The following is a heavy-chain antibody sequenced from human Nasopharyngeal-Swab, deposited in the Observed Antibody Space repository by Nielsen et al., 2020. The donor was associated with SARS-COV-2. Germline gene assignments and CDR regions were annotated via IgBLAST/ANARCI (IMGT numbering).Heavy chain of an antibody. J-gene: IGHJ4*02. CDR2: IYYSGST. D-gene: IGHD3-3*01. CDR3: ARRDRYYDFWMD. V-gene: IGHV4-39*01. Sequence: SETLSLTCTVSGGSISSSSYYWGWIRQPPGKGLEWIGSIYYSGSTYYNPSLKSRVTISVDTSKNQFSLKLSSVTAADTAVYYCARRDRYYDFWMDWGQGTLVTVSS. CDR1: GGSISSSSYY.